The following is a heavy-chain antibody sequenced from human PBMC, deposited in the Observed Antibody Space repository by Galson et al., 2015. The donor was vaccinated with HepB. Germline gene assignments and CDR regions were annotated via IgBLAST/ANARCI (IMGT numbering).Heavy chain of an antibody. V-gene: IGHV5-10-1*01. D-gene: IGHD3-22*01. CDR1: GYSFTCHW. CDR2: IDPSDSYT. Sequence: QSGAEVKKPGESLRISCKGSGYSFTCHWISWVRQMPGKGLEWMGRIDPSDSYTNYSPSFQGHVTISADKSISTAYLQWSSLKASDTAMYYCALQNYYDSSGYYLSRMDVWGQGTTVTVSS. CDR3: ALQNYYDSSGYYLSRMDV. J-gene: IGHJ6*02.